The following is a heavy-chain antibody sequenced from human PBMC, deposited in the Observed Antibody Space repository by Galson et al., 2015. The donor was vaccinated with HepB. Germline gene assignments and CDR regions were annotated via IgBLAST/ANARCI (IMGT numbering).Heavy chain of an antibody. CDR3: AKDDSSGPDAFDI. V-gene: IGHV3-23*01. CDR2: ISGSGGST. D-gene: IGHD3-22*01. J-gene: IGHJ3*02. Sequence: SLRLSCAASGFTFSSYAMSWVRQAPGKGLEWVSAISGSGGSTYYADSVKGRFTISRDNSKNTLYLQMNSLRAEDTAVYYCAKDDSSGPDAFDIWGQGTMVTVSS. CDR1: GFTFSSYA.